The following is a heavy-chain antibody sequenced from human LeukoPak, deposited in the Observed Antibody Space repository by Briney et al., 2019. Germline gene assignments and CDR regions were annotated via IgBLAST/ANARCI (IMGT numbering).Heavy chain of an antibody. CDR1: GFTFSSYS. CDR3: ARDRGRAGSSWMSWFDP. D-gene: IGHD6-13*01. J-gene: IGHJ5*02. Sequence: TGGSLRLSCAASGFTFSSYSMNWVRQAPGKGLEWVSSISSSSSYIYYADSVKGRFTISRDNAKNSLYLQMNSLRAEDTAVYYCARDRGRAGSSWMSWFDPWGQGTLVTVSS. V-gene: IGHV3-21*01. CDR2: ISSSSSYI.